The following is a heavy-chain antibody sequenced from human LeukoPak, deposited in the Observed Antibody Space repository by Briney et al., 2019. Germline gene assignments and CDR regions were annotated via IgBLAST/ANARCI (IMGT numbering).Heavy chain of an antibody. CDR2: IYYSGST. Sequence: PSETLSLTCTVSGGSISSYYWSWIRQPPGKGLEWFGYIYYSGSTNYNPSLKSRVTISVDTSKSQFSLKLSSVTAADTAVYYCASSPPLIYYYYMDVWGKGTTVTVSS. V-gene: IGHV4-59*01. CDR3: ASSPPLIYYYYMDV. CDR1: GGSISSYY. J-gene: IGHJ6*03.